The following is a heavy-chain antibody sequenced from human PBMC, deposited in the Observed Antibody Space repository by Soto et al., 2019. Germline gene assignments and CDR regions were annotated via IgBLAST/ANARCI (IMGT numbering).Heavy chain of an antibody. CDR2: IYYSGST. J-gene: IGHJ6*02. CDR1: GGSISSGGYY. Sequence: SETLSLTCAVSGGSISSGGYYWSWIRQHPGKGLEWIGYIYYSGSTYYNPSLKSRVTISVDTSKNQFSLKLSSVTAADTAVYYCARDSDSNAYYYYGMDVWGHGITVTVSS. D-gene: IGHD4-4*01. V-gene: IGHV4-31*11. CDR3: ARDSDSNAYYYYGMDV.